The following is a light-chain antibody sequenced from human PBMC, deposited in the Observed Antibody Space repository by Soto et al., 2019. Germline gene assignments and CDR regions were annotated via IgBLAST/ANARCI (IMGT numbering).Light chain of an antibody. CDR2: AAS. Sequence: DIQMTQSPSTLSASVGDRVTITCRASQSISSYLNWYQQKPGKAHKXLIYAASSLQSGVPSRFSGSGSGTDLTITISSLQPEDFETYDGQQSYSTPQTFGPGTKVDIK. CDR1: QSISSY. J-gene: IGKJ3*01. V-gene: IGKV1-39*01. CDR3: QQSYSTPQT.